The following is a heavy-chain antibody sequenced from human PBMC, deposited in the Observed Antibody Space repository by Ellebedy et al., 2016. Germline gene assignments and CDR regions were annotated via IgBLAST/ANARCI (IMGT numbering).Heavy chain of an antibody. V-gene: IGHV3-23*01. CDR1: GFTFSSYA. CDR2: ISGSGGNT. CDR3: ARGVGSGWFDP. J-gene: IGHJ5*02. D-gene: IGHD2-15*01. Sequence: GGSLRLSCAASGFTFSSYAMTWVRQAPGKGLEWVSAISGSGGNTYYADSVKGRFTISRDNSKNTLYLQMNSLRAEDTAVYYCARGVGSGWFDPWGQGTLVTVSS.